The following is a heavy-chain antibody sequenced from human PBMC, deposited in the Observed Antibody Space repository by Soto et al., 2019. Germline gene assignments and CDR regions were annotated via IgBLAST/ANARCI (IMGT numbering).Heavy chain of an antibody. Sequence: PGESLKISCEGPGYDFSNSWVGWGRQMPGKGLEWMGIIYPGDSDTRYSPSFQGQLTISADKSISTAYLQWRSLRASDSAIYFCARHNTVMGGLNYYYGLDAWGQGTMVTV. V-gene: IGHV5-51*01. D-gene: IGHD5-18*01. CDR2: IYPGDSDT. CDR1: GYDFSNSW. J-gene: IGHJ6*02. CDR3: ARHNTVMGGLNYYYGLDA.